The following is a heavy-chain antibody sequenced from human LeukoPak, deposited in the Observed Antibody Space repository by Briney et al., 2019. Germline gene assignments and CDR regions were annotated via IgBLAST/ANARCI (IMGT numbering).Heavy chain of an antibody. CDR1: GFTFSSYA. D-gene: IGHD2-15*01. CDR2: ISYDGSNK. V-gene: IGHV3-30*04. Sequence: GGSVRLSCAASGFTFSSYAMHWVRQAPGKGLEWVAVISYDGSNKYYADSVKGRFTISRDNSKNTLYLQMNSLRAEDTAVYYCAREFWGYCSGGSCPDGMDVWGKGTTVTVSS. J-gene: IGHJ6*04. CDR3: AREFWGYCSGGSCPDGMDV.